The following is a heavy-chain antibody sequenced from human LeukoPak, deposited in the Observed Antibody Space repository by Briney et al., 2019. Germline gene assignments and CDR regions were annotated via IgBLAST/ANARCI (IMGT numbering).Heavy chain of an antibody. CDR1: GGSFSGYY. Sequence: PSETLSLTCSVYGGSFSGYYWSWIRQPPGKGLEWIGEINHSGSTNYNPSLKSRVTISVDTSKNQFSLKLSSVTAADTAVYYCGRQPRLYYFDYWGQGTLVTVSS. V-gene: IGHV4-34*01. J-gene: IGHJ4*02. D-gene: IGHD3-22*01. CDR3: GRQPRLYYFDY. CDR2: INHSGST.